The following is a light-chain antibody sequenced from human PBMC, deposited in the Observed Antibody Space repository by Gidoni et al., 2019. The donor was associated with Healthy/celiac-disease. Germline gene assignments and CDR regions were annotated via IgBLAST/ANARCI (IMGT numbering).Light chain of an antibody. CDR2: DAS. CDR3: QQRSNWLT. J-gene: IGKJ4*01. Sequence: EIVLTQSPATLSLSPGERATLSCRASQSVSSYLAWYQQKPGQAPRLLIYDASNRATGIPARFSGSGSGTDFTLTISSLEPEDFAVYYCQQRSNWLTFXGXTMVEIK. CDR1: QSVSSY. V-gene: IGKV3-11*01.